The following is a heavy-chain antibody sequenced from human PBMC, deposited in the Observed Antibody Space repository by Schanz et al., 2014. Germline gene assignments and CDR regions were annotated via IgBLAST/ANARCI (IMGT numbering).Heavy chain of an antibody. CDR2: ISGGGGTT. V-gene: IGHV3-23*04. J-gene: IGHJ6*02. D-gene: IGHD3-10*01. CDR3: AKDGPGGSGSYSADGGMDV. Sequence: VQLVDSGGGLVKPGGSLRLSCAASGFNFSDYAMCWVRQAPGKGLEWVSAISGGGGTTYYTDSVKGRFTISRDNSKSTLYLQMNSLRAEDTAVYYCAKDGPGGSGSYSADGGMDVWGQGTTXTVSS. CDR1: GFNFSDYA.